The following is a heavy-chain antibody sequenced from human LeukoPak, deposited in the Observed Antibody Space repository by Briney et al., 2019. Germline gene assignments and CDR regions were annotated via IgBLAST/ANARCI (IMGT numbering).Heavy chain of an antibody. Sequence: SVKVSCKASGGTFSSYAISWVRQAPGQGLEWMGGIIPIFGTANYAQKFQGRVTIAADESTSTAYMELSSLRSEDTAVYYCARDLHRMYYDFWSGYPRYMDVWGKGTAVTVSS. J-gene: IGHJ6*03. CDR1: GGTFSSYA. D-gene: IGHD3-3*01. CDR3: ARDLHRMYYDFWSGYPRYMDV. V-gene: IGHV1-69*01. CDR2: IIPIFGTA.